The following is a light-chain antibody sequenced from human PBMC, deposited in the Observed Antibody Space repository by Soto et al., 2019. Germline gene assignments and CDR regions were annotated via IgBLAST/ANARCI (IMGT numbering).Light chain of an antibody. V-gene: IGKV1-27*01. J-gene: IGKJ4*01. CDR2: AAS. CDR3: QKCKVAPFT. Sequence: DIQITQSPSSLSAFVGDRVTITCRASQDIGNFLAWYQQKPGEVPKLLIYAASTLQSGVPSRFSGSGSGTDFTLTISSLQPEDVATYYCQKCKVAPFTFGGGTKVDIK. CDR1: QDIGNF.